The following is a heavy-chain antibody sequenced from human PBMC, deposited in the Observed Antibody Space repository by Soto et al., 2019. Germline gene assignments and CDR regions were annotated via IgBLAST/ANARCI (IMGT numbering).Heavy chain of an antibody. CDR1: GYTFTSYD. CDR2: MNPNSGNT. CDR3: ARRTKGYCSSTSCYAGDDYYYYYMDV. V-gene: IGHV1-8*01. D-gene: IGHD2-2*01. J-gene: IGHJ6*03. Sequence: ASVKVSCKASGYTFTSYDINWVRQATGQGPEWMGWMNPNSGNTGYAQKFQGRVTMTRNTSISTAYMELSSLRSEDTAVYYCARRTKGYCSSTSCYAGDDYYYYYMDVWGKGTTVTVSS.